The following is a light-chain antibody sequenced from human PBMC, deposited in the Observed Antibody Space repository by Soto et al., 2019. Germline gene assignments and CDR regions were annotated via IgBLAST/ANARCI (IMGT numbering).Light chain of an antibody. V-gene: IGKV1-5*03. J-gene: IGKJ2*01. CDR1: QAIASS. CDR3: QQYSDYSYT. CDR2: KAS. Sequence: DIQMTQSPSTLSASVGDRVTVTCRASQAIASSLAWYQEKPGKAPKLLIYKASSLESGVPSRFSGSGSGTGFALTISILQPDDFATYYCQQYSDYSYTFGQGTKLEIK.